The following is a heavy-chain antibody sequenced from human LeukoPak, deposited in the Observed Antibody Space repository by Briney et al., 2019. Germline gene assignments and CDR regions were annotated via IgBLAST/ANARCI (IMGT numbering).Heavy chain of an antibody. Sequence: SETLSLTCAVSTDPITSNWWSWVRQPPGKGLEWIWEVHKSGSTNYYPALQSRVTISIDKSKTQIALELTSVTAADTAVYYCAKEIVGAPTPGAYWGQGILVTVSS. CDR1: TDPITSNW. D-gene: IGHD1-26*01. CDR2: VHKSGST. CDR3: AKEIVGAPTPGAY. J-gene: IGHJ4*02. V-gene: IGHV4-4*02.